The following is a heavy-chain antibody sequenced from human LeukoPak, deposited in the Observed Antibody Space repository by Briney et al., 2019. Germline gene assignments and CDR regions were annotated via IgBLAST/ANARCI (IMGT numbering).Heavy chain of an antibody. CDR3: TVAGTGRYFQH. V-gene: IGHV4-39*07. CDR1: GGSISSSSYY. J-gene: IGHJ1*01. CDR2: IYYSVST. Sequence: PSETLSLTCTVSGGSISSSSYYWGWIRQPPGKGLEWIGSIYYSVSTYDNPSLKSRVTISVDTSKNQFSLKLSSVTAADTAVYYCTVAGTGRYFQHWGQGTLVTVSS. D-gene: IGHD6-19*01.